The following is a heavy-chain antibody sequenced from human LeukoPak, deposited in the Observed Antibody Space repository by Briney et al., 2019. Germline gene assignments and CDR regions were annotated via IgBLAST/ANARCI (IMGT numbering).Heavy chain of an antibody. V-gene: IGHV3-74*01. CDR2: IESDGSST. D-gene: IGHD6-19*01. CDR3: TRGGIAVTGTLRYDY. J-gene: IGHJ4*02. CDR1: GFTFSNYW. Sequence: PGGSLRLSCAASGFTFSNYWMHWVRQAPGKGLAWVSRIESDGSSTSYADSVKGRFTIPRDNAKNTLYLQMNSLRAEDTAEYFCTRGGIAVTGTLRYDYWGQGTLVTVSS.